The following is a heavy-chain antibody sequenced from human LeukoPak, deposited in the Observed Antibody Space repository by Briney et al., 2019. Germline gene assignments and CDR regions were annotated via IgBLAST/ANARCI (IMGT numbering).Heavy chain of an antibody. Sequence: PGGSLRLSCAASGFTFSSYAMHWVRQAPGKGLEYVSAISSNGGSTYYANSVKGRFTISRDNSKNTLYLQMGSLRAEDMAVYYCARTNYGDLGYWGQGTLVTVSS. CDR2: ISSNGGST. V-gene: IGHV3-64*01. CDR3: ARTNYGDLGY. D-gene: IGHD4-17*01. CDR1: GFTFSSYA. J-gene: IGHJ4*02.